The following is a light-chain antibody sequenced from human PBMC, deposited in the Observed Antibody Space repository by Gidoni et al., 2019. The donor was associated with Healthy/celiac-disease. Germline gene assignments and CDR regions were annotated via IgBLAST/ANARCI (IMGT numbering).Light chain of an antibody. CDR1: QSISSY. CDR2: AAS. Sequence: DTPMTPSPSSLSASVGDRVTITCRASQSISSYLNWYQQKPGKAPKLLIYAASSLQSGVPSRFSGSGSGTDFTLTISSLQPEDFATYYCQQSYSTLCTFGQGTKLEIK. J-gene: IGKJ2*02. V-gene: IGKV1-39*01. CDR3: QQSYSTLCT.